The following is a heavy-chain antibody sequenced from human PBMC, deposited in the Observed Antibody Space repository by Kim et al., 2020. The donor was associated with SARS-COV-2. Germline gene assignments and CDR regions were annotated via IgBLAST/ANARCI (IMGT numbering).Heavy chain of an antibody. CDR2: INPSGGST. V-gene: IGHV1-46*01. J-gene: IGHJ6*02. D-gene: IGHD1-26*01. CDR1: GYTFTSYY. Sequence: ASVKVSCKASGYTFTSYYMHWVRQAPGQGLEWMGIINPSGGSTSYAQKFQGRVTMTRDTSTSTVYMELSSLRSEDTAVYYCARDKVFRDRIVGATPYYGMDVWGQGTTVTVSS. CDR3: ARDKVFRDRIVGATPYYGMDV.